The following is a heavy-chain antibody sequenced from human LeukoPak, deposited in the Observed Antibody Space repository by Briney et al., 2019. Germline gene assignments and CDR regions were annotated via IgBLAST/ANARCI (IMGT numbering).Heavy chain of an antibody. CDR1: GFTFSGYG. J-gene: IGHJ4*02. Sequence: PAERSLRLSCAASGFTFSGYGMHWVRQAPGKGLEWVAMIYYDGSNKYYADSVKGRFTISRDNSKNTVYLQMNSLRAEDTAVYFCVRMGGDHGGKILENWGQGTLVTVSS. CDR2: IYYDGSNK. CDR3: VRMGGDHGGKILEN. D-gene: IGHD4-23*01. V-gene: IGHV3-33*01.